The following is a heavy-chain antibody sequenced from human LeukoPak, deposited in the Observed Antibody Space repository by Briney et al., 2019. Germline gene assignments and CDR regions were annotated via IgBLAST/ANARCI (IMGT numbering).Heavy chain of an antibody. CDR1: GFTFSSHA. Sequence: GGSLRLSCAASGFTFSSHAMSWVRQAPGKGLEWVSAISGSGGSTYYADSVKGRFTISRDNSKNTLYLQMNSLRADDTAVYYCAKVRGYYYGSGSYYADYWGQGTLVTVSS. D-gene: IGHD3-10*01. J-gene: IGHJ4*02. V-gene: IGHV3-23*01. CDR3: AKVRGYYYGSGSYYADY. CDR2: ISGSGGST.